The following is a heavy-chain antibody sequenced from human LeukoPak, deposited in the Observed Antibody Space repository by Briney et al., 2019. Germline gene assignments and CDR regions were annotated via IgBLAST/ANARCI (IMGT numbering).Heavy chain of an antibody. CDR1: GYTFTSYA. CDR2: INAGNGNT. J-gene: IGHJ3*02. Sequence: GASVKASCKASGYTFTSYAMHWGRQAPGQRLEWRGWINAGNGNTKYSQKFQGRVTITRDTSASTAYMELSSLRSEDTAVYYCARAGVYSSGWYRYGAFDIWGQGTMVTVSS. D-gene: IGHD6-19*01. CDR3: ARAGVYSSGWYRYGAFDI. V-gene: IGHV1-3*01.